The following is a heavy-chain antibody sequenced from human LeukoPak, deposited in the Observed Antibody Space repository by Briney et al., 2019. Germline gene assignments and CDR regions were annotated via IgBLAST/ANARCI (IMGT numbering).Heavy chain of an antibody. CDR2: IRYDGSNE. CDR1: GFTFSSYE. V-gene: IGHV3-30*02. J-gene: IGHJ4*02. Sequence: PGGSLRLSCAASGFTFSSYEMNWVRQAPGKGLEWVAFIRYDGSNEYYADSVKGRFTISRDNSKNTLFLQMNSLRAEDTAVYYCTPGRAIDYWGQGTLVTVSS. D-gene: IGHD1-26*01. CDR3: TPGRAIDY.